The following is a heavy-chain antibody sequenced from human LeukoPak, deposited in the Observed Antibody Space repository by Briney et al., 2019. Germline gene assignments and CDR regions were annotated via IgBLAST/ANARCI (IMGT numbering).Heavy chain of an antibody. CDR1: GYTFTSYG. CDR2: ISAYNGNT. J-gene: IGHJ6*02. D-gene: IGHD2-2*02. CDR3: AREAQLLYKGVRHGMDV. V-gene: IGHV1-18*01. Sequence: ASVKVSCKASGYTFTSYGISWVRQAPGQGLEWMGWISAYNGNTNYAQKLQGRVTMTTDTSTSTAYMELRSLRSDDTAVYYCAREAQLLYKGVRHGMDVWGQGTTVTVS.